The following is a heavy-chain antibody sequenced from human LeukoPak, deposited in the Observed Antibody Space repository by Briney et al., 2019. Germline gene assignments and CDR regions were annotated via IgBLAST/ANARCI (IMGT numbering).Heavy chain of an antibody. Sequence: SETLSLTCAVYGGSFSGYYWSWIRQPPGKGLEWIGEINHSGSTNYNPSLKSRVTISVDTSKNQFPLKLSSVTAADTAVYYCARKSRGDIVVVVAAYNWFDPWGQGTLVTVSS. D-gene: IGHD2-15*01. CDR2: INHSGST. CDR3: ARKSRGDIVVVVAAYNWFDP. V-gene: IGHV4-34*01. J-gene: IGHJ5*02. CDR1: GGSFSGYY.